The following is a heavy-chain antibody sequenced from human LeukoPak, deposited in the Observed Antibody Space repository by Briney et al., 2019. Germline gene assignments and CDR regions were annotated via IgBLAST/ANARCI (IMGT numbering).Heavy chain of an antibody. D-gene: IGHD2-15*01. Sequence: SGPALVKPTQTLTLTCTFSGFSLSTPEMCVTWIRQPPGKALEWLARIDWDDVKFYSPSLRTRLTISKDTPKNQVVLRMTNMDPVDTGTYYCARMTPDSPSFDYWGQGALITVSS. CDR3: ARMTPDSPSFDY. CDR1: GFSLSTPEMC. J-gene: IGHJ4*02. V-gene: IGHV2-70*17. CDR2: IDWDDVK.